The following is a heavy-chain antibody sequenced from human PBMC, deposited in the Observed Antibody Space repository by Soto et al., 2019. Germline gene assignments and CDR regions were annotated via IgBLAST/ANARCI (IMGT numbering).Heavy chain of an antibody. V-gene: IGHV3-30*18. CDR2: ISRDGNNK. Sequence: QVQLVESGGGVVQPGRSLRLSCATSGFTFRFYDMHWVRQAPGKGLEWVAIISRDGNNKDYGDSVKGRFTISRDNSKNTLYLQMNSLRGEDTAVYYCAKDADTPIRTTAHDSGGLHHWGRGTLVTVSS. CDR3: AKDADTPIRTTAHDSGGLHH. D-gene: IGHD4-4*01. CDR1: GFTFRFYD. J-gene: IGHJ4*02.